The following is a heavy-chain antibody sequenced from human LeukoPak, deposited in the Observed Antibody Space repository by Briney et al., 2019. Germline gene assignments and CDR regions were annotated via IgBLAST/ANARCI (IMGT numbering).Heavy chain of an antibody. D-gene: IGHD6-13*01. J-gene: IGHJ6*03. Sequence: ASVKVSCKASGYTFTDYYMHWVRQAPGQGLEWMGWINPNSGGTNYAQKFQGRVTMTRDTSISTAYMELSRLRSDDTAVYYCARDLRPASIAAAGTDYYYYMDVWGKGTTVTVSS. V-gene: IGHV1-2*02. CDR3: ARDLRPASIAAAGTDYYYYMDV. CDR1: GYTFTDYY. CDR2: INPNSGGT.